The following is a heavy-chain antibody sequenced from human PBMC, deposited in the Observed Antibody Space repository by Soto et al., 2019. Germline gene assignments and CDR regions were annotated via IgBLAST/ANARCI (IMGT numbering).Heavy chain of an antibody. Sequence: QVQLVQSGAEVKKPGASVKVSCKASGYTFTSYAIRWVRQAPGQGLEWMGWISAYNGNTNYAQKLQGKVTMTTDTSTTNAYMELRSVISDDTAVYYCARSRPPAGYWGQGTLVTVSS. V-gene: IGHV1-18*01. CDR3: ARSRPPAGY. CDR2: ISAYNGNT. CDR1: GYTFTSYA. J-gene: IGHJ4*02.